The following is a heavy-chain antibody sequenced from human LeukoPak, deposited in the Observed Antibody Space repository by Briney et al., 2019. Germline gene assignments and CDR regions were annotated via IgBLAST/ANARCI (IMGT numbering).Heavy chain of an antibody. CDR2: INGSGGST. CDR1: GFTFSSYA. CDR3: AREGASYYYYYYYYMDV. V-gene: IGHV3-23*01. J-gene: IGHJ6*03. Sequence: GGSLRLSCAASGFTFSSYAMSWVRQAPGKGLEWVSAINGSGGSTYYADSVKGRFTISRDNSKNTLYLQMNSLRAEDTAVYYCAREGASYYYYYYYYMDVWGKGTTVTISS. D-gene: IGHD2-21*02.